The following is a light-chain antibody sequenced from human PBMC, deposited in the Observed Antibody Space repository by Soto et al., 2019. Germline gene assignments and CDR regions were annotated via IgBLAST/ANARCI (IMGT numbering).Light chain of an antibody. V-gene: IGLV2-14*01. CDR1: SSYVGGYNY. J-gene: IGLJ3*02. Sequence: QSVLTQPASVSGSPGQSITISCTGTSSYVGGYNYVSWYQQHPGKAPKLMIYEVSNRPSGVSTRFSGSKSGNTASLTISGLQAEDEADYYSSSYTSSNTLLWVFGGGPKVTVL. CDR2: EVS. CDR3: SSYTSSNTLLWV.